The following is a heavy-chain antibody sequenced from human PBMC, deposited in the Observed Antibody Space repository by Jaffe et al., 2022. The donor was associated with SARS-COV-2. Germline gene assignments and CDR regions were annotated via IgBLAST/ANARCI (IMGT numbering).Heavy chain of an antibody. CDR2: ISGSGGST. Sequence: EVQLLESGGGLVQPGGSLRLSCAASGFTFSSYAMSWVRQAPGKGLEWVSAISGSGGSTYYADSVKGRFTISRDNSKNTLYLQMNSLRAEDTAVYYCAKGQDSSGYRPYYYYGMDVWGQGTTVTVSS. V-gene: IGHV3-23*01. CDR3: AKGQDSSGYRPYYYYGMDV. CDR1: GFTFSSYA. D-gene: IGHD3-22*01. J-gene: IGHJ6*02.